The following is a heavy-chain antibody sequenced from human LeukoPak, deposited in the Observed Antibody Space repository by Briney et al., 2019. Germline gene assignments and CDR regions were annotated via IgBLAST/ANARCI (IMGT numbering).Heavy chain of an antibody. CDR2: MNPNSGNT. V-gene: IGHV1-8*02. CDR3: AKDLNWGWDY. CDR1: GYTFTGYY. J-gene: IGHJ4*02. D-gene: IGHD7-27*01. Sequence: GASVKVSCKASGYTFTGYYMHWVRQAPGQGLEWMGWMNPNSGNTGYAQKFQGRVTMTRNTSISTAYMELSSLRSEDTAVYYCAKDLNWGWDYWGQGTLVTVSS.